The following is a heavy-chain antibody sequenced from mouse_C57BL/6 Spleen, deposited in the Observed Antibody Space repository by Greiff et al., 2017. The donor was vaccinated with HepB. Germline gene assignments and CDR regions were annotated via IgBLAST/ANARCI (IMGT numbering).Heavy chain of an antibody. V-gene: IGHV1-55*01. Sequence: VQLQQPGAELVKPGASVKMSCKASGYTFTSYWITWVKQRPGQGLEWIGDIYPGSGSTNYNEKFKSKATLTVDTSSSTAYMQLSSLTSEDSAVYYCARCYYDYDWFAYWGQGTLVTVSA. J-gene: IGHJ3*01. CDR1: GYTFTSYW. CDR3: ARCYYDYDWFAY. D-gene: IGHD2-4*01. CDR2: IYPGSGST.